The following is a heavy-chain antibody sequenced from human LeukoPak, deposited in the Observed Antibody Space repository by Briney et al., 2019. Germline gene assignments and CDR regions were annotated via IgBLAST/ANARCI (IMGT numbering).Heavy chain of an antibody. D-gene: IGHD6-13*01. CDR3: ASHTSSWGPPFDY. CDR1: GFIFSSYE. CDR2: ISSSGTII. Sequence: PGGSLRLSCAASGFIFSSYEMTWVRQAPGKGLEWVSYISSSGTIIYYADSVKGRFTISRDNAKNSLYLQMNSLRADDTAVYYCASHTSSWGPPFDYWGQGTLVTVSS. V-gene: IGHV3-48*03. J-gene: IGHJ4*02.